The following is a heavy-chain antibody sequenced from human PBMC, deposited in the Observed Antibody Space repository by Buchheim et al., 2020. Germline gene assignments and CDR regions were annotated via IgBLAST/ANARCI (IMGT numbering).Heavy chain of an antibody. CDR3: AREYGSGSYIYDGTDV. V-gene: IGHV3-33*01. CDR2: IWYDGSNK. CDR1: GFTFSSYG. J-gene: IGHJ6*02. Sequence: QVQLVESGGGVVQPGRSLRLSCAASGFTFSSYGMHWVRQAPGKGLEWVAVIWYDGSNKYYADSVKGRFTISRDNSKNTLYLQMNSLRAEDTAVYYCAREYGSGSYIYDGTDVWGQGTT. D-gene: IGHD3-10*01.